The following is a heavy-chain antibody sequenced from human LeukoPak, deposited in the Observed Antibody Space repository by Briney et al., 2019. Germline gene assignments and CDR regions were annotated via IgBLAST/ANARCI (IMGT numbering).Heavy chain of an antibody. V-gene: IGHV3-21*01. CDR3: ARDLMTTVTTVDY. D-gene: IGHD4-17*01. CDR1: GFTFSSYC. CDR2: ISSSISYV. J-gene: IGHJ4*02. Sequence: SLRLSCAASGFTFSSYCMNWVRQAAGKWRGWDTSISSSISYVYYADSLKGRFTISRDNAKNSLYLQMNSLRAEDTAVYYCARDLMTTVTTVDYWGQGTLVTASS.